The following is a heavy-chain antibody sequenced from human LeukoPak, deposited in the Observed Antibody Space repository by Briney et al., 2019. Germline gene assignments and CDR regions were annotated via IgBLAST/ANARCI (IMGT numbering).Heavy chain of an antibody. CDR3: ARTLTIFPVFCMDV. V-gene: IGHV4-34*01. CDR2: INHSGST. Sequence: SETLSLTCAVYGGSFSGYYWSWIRQPPGKGLEWIGEINHSGSTNYNPSLKSRVTISVDTSKNQFSLKLSSVTAADTAVYYCARTLTIFPVFCMDVWGKGTTVTVSS. D-gene: IGHD3-3*01. J-gene: IGHJ6*04. CDR1: GGSFSGYY.